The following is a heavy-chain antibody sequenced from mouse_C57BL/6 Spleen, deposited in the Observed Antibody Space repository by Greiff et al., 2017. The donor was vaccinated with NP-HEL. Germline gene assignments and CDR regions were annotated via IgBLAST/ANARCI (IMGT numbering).Heavy chain of an antibody. Sequence: QVQLQQSGAELVKPGASVKLSCKASGYTFTSYWMHWVKERPGRGLEWIGRIDPNSGGTKYNEKFKSKATLTVDKPSRTAYMQLSGLTSEDSAVYYCARPLGASNYDAMDYWGQGASVTVSS. CDR2: IDPNSGGT. J-gene: IGHJ4*01. CDR3: ARPLGASNYDAMDY. V-gene: IGHV1-72*01. CDR1: GYTFTSYW. D-gene: IGHD2-5*01.